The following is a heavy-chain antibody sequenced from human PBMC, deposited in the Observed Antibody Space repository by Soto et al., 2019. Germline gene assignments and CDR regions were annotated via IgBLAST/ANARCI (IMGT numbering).Heavy chain of an antibody. V-gene: IGHV2-5*02. Sequence: QITLKESGPTLVKPTQTLTLTCTFSGFSLTTTGVGVGWIRQPPGEALEYLALIYWDDDKHYSPSLRSRLTIAKDTSKNQVVLTMNNLDPVDTATYYCAHRQGGYNWDDGDFDYWGQGTLVTVSS. CDR2: IYWDDDK. CDR1: GFSLTTTGVG. CDR3: AHRQGGYNWDDGDFDY. J-gene: IGHJ4*02. D-gene: IGHD1-1*01.